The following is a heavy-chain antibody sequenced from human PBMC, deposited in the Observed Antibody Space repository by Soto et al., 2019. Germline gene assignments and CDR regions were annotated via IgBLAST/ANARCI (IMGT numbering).Heavy chain of an antibody. J-gene: IGHJ3*02. V-gene: IGHV4-59*01. CDR1: GGSISSYY. Sequence: PSETLSLTCTVSGGSISSYYWSWIRQPPGKGLEWIGYIYYSGSTNYNPSLKSRVTISVDTSKNQFSLKLSSVTAADTAVYYCARGGLYTYYYDSSGYGNAFDIWGQGTMVTVS. D-gene: IGHD3-22*01. CDR3: ARGGLYTYYYDSSGYGNAFDI. CDR2: IYYSGST.